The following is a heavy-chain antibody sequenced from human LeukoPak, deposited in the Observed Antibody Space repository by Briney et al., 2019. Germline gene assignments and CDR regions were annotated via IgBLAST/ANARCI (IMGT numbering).Heavy chain of an antibody. J-gene: IGHJ4*02. D-gene: IGHD4-17*01. CDR1: GGSISSDY. CDR2: IYYSGST. CDR3: AGTTVTKFHY. Sequence: KTSETLSLTCTVSGGSISSDYWSWIRQPPGKGLEWIGYIYYSGSTDYNPSLKGRVTISIDTSKNQFSLKLRSVTAADTAVYYCAGTTVTKFHYWGQGTLVTVSS. V-gene: IGHV4-59*08.